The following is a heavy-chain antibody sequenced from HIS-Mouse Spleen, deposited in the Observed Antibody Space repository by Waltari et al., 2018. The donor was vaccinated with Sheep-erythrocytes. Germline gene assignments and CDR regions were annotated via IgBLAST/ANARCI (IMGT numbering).Heavy chain of an antibody. V-gene: IGHV4-34*01. CDR1: GGSFSGYY. J-gene: IGHJ3*02. Sequence: QVQLQQWGAGLLKPSETLSLTCAVYGGSFSGYYWSWIRQPPGKGLEWIGEINHSGSTNSNPSLKDRVTRSVDTSKNQFSLKLSSVTAADTAVYYCARGQVTTHAFDIWGQGTMVTVSS. CDR3: ARGQVTTHAFDI. D-gene: IGHD4-17*01. CDR2: INHSGST.